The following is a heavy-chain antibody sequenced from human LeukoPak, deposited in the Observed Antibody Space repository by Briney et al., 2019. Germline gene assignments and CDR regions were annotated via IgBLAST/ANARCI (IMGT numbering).Heavy chain of an antibody. CDR1: GSTFNRSW. CDR3: AIWTSGNY. Sequence: GGSLRLSCAASGSTFNRSWMNWVRQAPGKGLEWVANLDPSGSQKRYVDSVKGRFIISKDNPGASLYLDMYSLRAEDTAIYYCAIWTSGNYWGQGTLVTASS. J-gene: IGHJ4*02. V-gene: IGHV3-7*01. CDR2: LDPSGSQK. D-gene: IGHD1-1*01.